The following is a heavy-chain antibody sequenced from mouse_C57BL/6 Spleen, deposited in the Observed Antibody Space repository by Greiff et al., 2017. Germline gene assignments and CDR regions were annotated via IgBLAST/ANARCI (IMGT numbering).Heavy chain of an antibody. CDR1: GFSLTSYG. CDR2: IGRGGST. CDR3: AKESSSGYGWFAY. V-gene: IGHV2-5*01. Sequence: VQLQQSGPGLVQPSQSLSITCTVSGFSLTSYGVHWVRQSPGKGLEWLGVIGRGGSTDYNAAFMSRLSITKDNSKCQVFFKMNSLQADDTDISDCAKESSSGYGWFAYWGQGTLVTVSA. D-gene: IGHD3-2*02. J-gene: IGHJ3*01.